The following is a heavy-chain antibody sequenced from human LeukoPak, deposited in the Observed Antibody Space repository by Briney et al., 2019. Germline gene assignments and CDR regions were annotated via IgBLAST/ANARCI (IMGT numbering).Heavy chain of an antibody. D-gene: IGHD2-8*01. J-gene: IGHJ4*02. Sequence: SVKVSCKASGYTFTSYGISWVRQAPGQGLEWMGTIIPIFGTINYAQKFQGRVTITTDESTSTAYLELSSLRSEDTAVYYCARDRTLYVHAFDNWGQGTLVTVSS. CDR2: IIPIFGTI. V-gene: IGHV1-69*05. CDR1: GYTFTSYG. CDR3: ARDRTLYVHAFDN.